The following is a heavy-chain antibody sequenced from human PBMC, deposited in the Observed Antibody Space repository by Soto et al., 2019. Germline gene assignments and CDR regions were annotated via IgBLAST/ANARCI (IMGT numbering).Heavy chain of an antibody. CDR3: ARWGTTGGLDV. V-gene: IGHV3-30*19. J-gene: IGHJ4*02. CDR1: GFTFRSFV. Sequence: QVQLVESGGGVVQPGTSLRLSCVGSGFTFRSFVIHWVRQAPGGGLEWVALTSYDGTNKYFGDSVKGRFTISRDNSRNTVDLQMDSLRLEDTALYYCARWGTTGGLDVWGQGTLVSVSS. CDR2: TSYDGTNK. D-gene: IGHD3-16*01.